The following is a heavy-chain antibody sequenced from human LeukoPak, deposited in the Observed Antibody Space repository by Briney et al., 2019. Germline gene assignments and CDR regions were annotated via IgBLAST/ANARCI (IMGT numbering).Heavy chain of an antibody. Sequence: MASETLSLTCTVSGGSIRSSSHYWGWIRQPPGKGLEWIGNIYYSGSTYYNPSLKSRVTIFVDTSKNQFSLKLSSVTAADTAVYYCARHGALRYDAFDIWGQGTMVTVSS. CDR1: GGSIRSSSHY. CDR2: IYYSGST. J-gene: IGHJ3*02. CDR3: ARHGALRYDAFDI. V-gene: IGHV4-39*01. D-gene: IGHD4-17*01.